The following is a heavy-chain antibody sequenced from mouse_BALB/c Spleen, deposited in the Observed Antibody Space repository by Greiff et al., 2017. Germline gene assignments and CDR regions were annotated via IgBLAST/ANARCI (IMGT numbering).Heavy chain of an antibody. CDR3: ARDYYGSSYEGYYAMDY. CDR2: IRNKANGYTT. CDR1: GFTFTDYY. D-gene: IGHD1-1*01. V-gene: IGHV7-3*02. Sequence: EVQLVESGGGLVQPGGSLRLSCATSGFTFTDYYMSWVRQPPGKALEWLGFIRNKANGYTTEYSASVKGRFTISRDNSQSILYLQMNTLRAEDSATYYCARDYYGSSYEGYYAMDYWGQGTSVTVSS. J-gene: IGHJ4*01.